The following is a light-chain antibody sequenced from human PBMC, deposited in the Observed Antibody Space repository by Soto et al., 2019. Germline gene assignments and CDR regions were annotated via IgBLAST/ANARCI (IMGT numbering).Light chain of an antibody. J-gene: IGKJ4*01. CDR1: QGIGSF. Sequence: DIQLTQSPSFLSASVGDRVTITCRASQGIGSFLAWFQQKPGNAPELLIYAASTLQSGVPSRFSGSGSGTKFTLTVSSLQPEDFATYYCQQLGDYPLTFGGGTEVETK. V-gene: IGKV1-9*01. CDR3: QQLGDYPLT. CDR2: AAS.